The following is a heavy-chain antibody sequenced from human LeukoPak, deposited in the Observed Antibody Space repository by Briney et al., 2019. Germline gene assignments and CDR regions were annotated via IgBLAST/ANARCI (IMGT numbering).Heavy chain of an antibody. CDR3: ARDQDSSGWKY. CDR1: GYSISSGYY. CDR2: IYHSGST. V-gene: IGHV4-38-2*02. D-gene: IGHD6-19*01. Sequence: SETLSLTCTVSGYSISSGYYWGWIRQPPGKGLEWIGSIYHSGSTYYNPSLKSRVTISVDTSKNQFSLKLSSVTAADTAVYYCARDQDSSGWKYWGQGTLVTVSS. J-gene: IGHJ4*02.